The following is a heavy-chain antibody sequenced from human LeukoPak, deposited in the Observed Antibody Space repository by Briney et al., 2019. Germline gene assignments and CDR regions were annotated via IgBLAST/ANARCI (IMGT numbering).Heavy chain of an antibody. Sequence: SETLSLTCTVSGGSIRSSSYSWGWIRQPPGKGLEWIGSIYFSGSTYYNTSLRSRVTISVDTSKNQFSLKLSSVTAADTAVYYCATQTVYNYGYFDYWGQGTLVTVSS. D-gene: IGHD5-18*01. CDR2: IYFSGST. J-gene: IGHJ4*02. CDR1: GGSIRSSSYS. CDR3: ATQTVYNYGYFDY. V-gene: IGHV4-39*01.